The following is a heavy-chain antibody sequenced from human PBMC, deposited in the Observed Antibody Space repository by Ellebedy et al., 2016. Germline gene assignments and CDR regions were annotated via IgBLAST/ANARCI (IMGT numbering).Heavy chain of an antibody. CDR3: ARDLVSNWLYVGVFDY. CDR1: GFTFSSYM. J-gene: IGHJ4*02. D-gene: IGHD5/OR15-5a*01. CDR2: ISSSSSYI. Sequence: GGSLRLSXAGSGFTFSSYMMIWVRQAPGAGLEWVSSISSSSSYIYNADSVKGRVTISRDNARKSVYLQMNSLRAEDTAVYYCARDLVSNWLYVGVFDYWGQGTMVTVPS. V-gene: IGHV3-21*01.